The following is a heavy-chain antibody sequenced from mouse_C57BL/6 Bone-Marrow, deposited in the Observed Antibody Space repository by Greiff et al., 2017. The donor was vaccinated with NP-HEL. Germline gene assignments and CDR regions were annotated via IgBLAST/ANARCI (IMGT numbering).Heavy chain of an antibody. D-gene: IGHD4-1*01. CDR2: ISSGGSYT. V-gene: IGHV5-6*01. Sequence: EVQLVESGGDLVKPGGSLKLSCAASGFTFSSYGMSWVRQTPDKRLEWVATISSGGSYTYYPDSVKGRFTISRDNAKNTLYLQMSSLKSEDTAMYYCARHWVYYFDYWGQGTTLTVSS. J-gene: IGHJ2*01. CDR3: ARHWVYYFDY. CDR1: GFTFSSYG.